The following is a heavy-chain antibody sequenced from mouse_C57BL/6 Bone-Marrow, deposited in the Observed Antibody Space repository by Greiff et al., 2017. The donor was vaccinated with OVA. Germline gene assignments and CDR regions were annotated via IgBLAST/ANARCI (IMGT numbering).Heavy chain of an antibody. Sequence: QVQLQQSGPGLVQPSQSLSITCTVSGFSLTSYGVHWVRQSPGQGLEWLGVLWSGGSTDYYAAFLSRLSISKDNSKSQVFFKMNSLQADDTAIYYCARRELRRAWFAYWGQGTLVTVSA. D-gene: IGHD2-4*01. V-gene: IGHV2-2*01. CDR1: GFSLTSYG. J-gene: IGHJ3*01. CDR3: ARRELRRAWFAY. CDR2: LWSGGST.